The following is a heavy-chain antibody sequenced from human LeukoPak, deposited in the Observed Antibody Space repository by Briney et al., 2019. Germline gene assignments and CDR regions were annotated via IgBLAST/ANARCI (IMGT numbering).Heavy chain of an antibody. CDR1: GYTFTGYY. CDR3: ARAPGPMVATIRLPIDY. Sequence: ASVKVSCKASGYTFTGYYMHWVRQAPGQGLEWMGWINPNSGGTNYAQKFQGRVTMTRDTSISTAYMELSRLRSDDTAVYYCARAPGPMVATIRLPIDYWGQGTLVTVSS. CDR2: INPNSGGT. J-gene: IGHJ4*02. D-gene: IGHD5-12*01. V-gene: IGHV1-2*02.